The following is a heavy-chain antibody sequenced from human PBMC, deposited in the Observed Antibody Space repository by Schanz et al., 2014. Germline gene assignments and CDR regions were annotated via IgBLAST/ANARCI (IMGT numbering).Heavy chain of an antibody. CDR1: GFTLNNAW. V-gene: IGHV3-15*01. Sequence: EVQLVESGGGLVKPGGSLRLSCATSGFTLNNAWMNWVRQAPGKGLQWVARIKSKTDGGTRDYAAPVKGRFTISTDDSKYPVYPKMNAQQTEDTACYYCTADLWFGAVWGVWWGQGTLVTVSS. CDR3: TADLWFGAVWGVW. J-gene: IGHJ4*02. CDR2: IKSKTDGGTR. D-gene: IGHD3-10*01.